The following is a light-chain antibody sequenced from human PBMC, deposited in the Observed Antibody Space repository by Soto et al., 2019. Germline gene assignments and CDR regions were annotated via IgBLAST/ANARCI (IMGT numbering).Light chain of an antibody. V-gene: IGKV1-13*02. Sequence: AIQLTQSPSSLSASVGDRVTITCRASQSISSALAWYQQKPGKAPKLLIYDASSLESGVPSRCSGSGSGTAFTLTISSLQAEDFATYYWQQYNSQARTFGQGTKLEIK. J-gene: IGKJ2*01. CDR3: QQYNSQART. CDR1: QSISSA. CDR2: DAS.